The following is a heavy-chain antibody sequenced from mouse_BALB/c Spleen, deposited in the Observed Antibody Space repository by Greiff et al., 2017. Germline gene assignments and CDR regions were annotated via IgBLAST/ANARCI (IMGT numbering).Heavy chain of an antibody. V-gene: IGHV5-6*01. CDR3: ARHASSYFDV. Sequence: EVQRVESGGDLVKPGGSLKLSCAASGFTFSSYGMSWVRQTPDKRLEWVATISSGGSYTYYPDSVKGRFTISRDNAKNTLYLQMSSLKSEDTAMYYCARHASSYFDVWGAGTTVTVSS. CDR2: ISSGGSYT. J-gene: IGHJ1*01. CDR1: GFTFSSYG.